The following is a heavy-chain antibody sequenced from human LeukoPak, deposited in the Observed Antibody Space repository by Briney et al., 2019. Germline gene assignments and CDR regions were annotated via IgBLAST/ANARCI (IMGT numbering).Heavy chain of an antibody. Sequence: SETLSLTCTVSGGSISSSSYYWGWIRQPPGKGLEWIGSIYYSGSTYYNPSLKSRVTISVDTSKNQFSLKLSSVTAADTAVYYCARRDFSSGWYRGDYWGQGSLVTVSS. V-gene: IGHV4-39*01. CDR2: IYYSGST. CDR1: GGSISSSSYY. D-gene: IGHD6-19*01. CDR3: ARRDFSSGWYRGDY. J-gene: IGHJ4*02.